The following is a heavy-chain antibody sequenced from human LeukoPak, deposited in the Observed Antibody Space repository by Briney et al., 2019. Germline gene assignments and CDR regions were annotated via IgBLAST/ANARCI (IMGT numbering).Heavy chain of an antibody. V-gene: IGHV4-61*02. CDR1: GGSISSGSYY. CDR2: IYTSGST. J-gene: IGHJ4*02. CDR3: ARGRSGSYYNPFDY. D-gene: IGHD3-10*01. Sequence: SETLSLTCTVSGGSISSGSYYWSWIRQPAGKGLEWIGRIYTSGSTHYNPSLKSRVTISVDTSKNQFSLKLSSVTAADTAVYYCARGRSGSYYNPFDYWGQGTLVTVSS.